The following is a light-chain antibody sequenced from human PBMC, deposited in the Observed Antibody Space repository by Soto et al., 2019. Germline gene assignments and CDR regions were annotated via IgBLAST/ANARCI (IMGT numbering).Light chain of an antibody. Sequence: MTQSPSPLSASVGDRATITCRASQSIRYWLAWYQHKPGQSPRVLISDASTGASGIPPRFSGSGSGTEFTLTIDRLQSADFAVYYCQQYDRWPVTFGGGTKV. CDR2: DAS. V-gene: IGKV3-15*01. J-gene: IGKJ4*01. CDR3: QQYDRWPVT. CDR1: QSIRYW.